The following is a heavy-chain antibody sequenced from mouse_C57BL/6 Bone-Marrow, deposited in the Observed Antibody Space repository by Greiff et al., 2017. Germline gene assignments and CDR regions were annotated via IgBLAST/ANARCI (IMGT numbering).Heavy chain of an antibody. CDR2: IYPRSGNT. Sequence: VQLQQSGAELARPGASVKLSCKASGYTFTSYGISWVKQRTGQGLEWIGEIYPRSGNTYYNEKFKGKATLTADKSSSTAYMELRSLTSEDSAVYSCARSSSFTTVVAFDYWGQGTTLTVSS. CDR3: ARSSSFTTVVAFDY. J-gene: IGHJ2*01. CDR1: GYTFTSYG. D-gene: IGHD1-1*01. V-gene: IGHV1-81*01.